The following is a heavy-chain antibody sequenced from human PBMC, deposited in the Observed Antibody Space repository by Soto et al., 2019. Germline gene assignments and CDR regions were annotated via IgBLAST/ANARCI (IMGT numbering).Heavy chain of an antibody. V-gene: IGHV4-39*07. D-gene: IGHD6-6*01. CDR2: IYYSGST. CDR3: ARDEYMQLGEYYYYYMDV. CDR1: GGSISSSSYY. J-gene: IGHJ6*03. Sequence: PSETLSLTCTVSGGSISSSSYYWGWIRQPPGKGLEWIGSIYYSGSTYYNPSLKSRVTISVDTSKNQFSLKLSSVTAADTAVYYCARDEYMQLGEYYYYYMDVWGKGPTVTVSS.